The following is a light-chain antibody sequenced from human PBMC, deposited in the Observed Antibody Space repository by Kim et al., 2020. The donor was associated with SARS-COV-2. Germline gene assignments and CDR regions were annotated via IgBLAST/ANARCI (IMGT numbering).Light chain of an antibody. CDR2: DAS. Sequence: YSPGKRATLSCRASQNVSSYLALYQQNPGQAPRLPLYDASTRATGIPARFSGSGSGTDFTLTISSLEPEDFAVYYCQQRSNWPLTFGGGTEVDIK. V-gene: IGKV3-11*01. CDR1: QNVSSY. CDR3: QQRSNWPLT. J-gene: IGKJ4*01.